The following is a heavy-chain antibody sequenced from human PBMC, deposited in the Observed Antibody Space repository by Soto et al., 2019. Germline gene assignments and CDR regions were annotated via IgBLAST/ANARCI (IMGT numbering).Heavy chain of an antibody. CDR3: AKIGLGYCISTSCLHFDY. J-gene: IGHJ4*02. CDR1: GFTFSSYA. D-gene: IGHD2-2*01. V-gene: IGHV3-23*01. Sequence: EVQLLESGGGLVQPGGSLRLSCAASGFTFSSYAMSWVRQAPGKGLEWVSAISGSGGSTYYADSVKGRFTISRDNSKNTLYLQMNSLRAEDTAVYYCAKIGLGYCISTSCLHFDYWGQGTLVTVSS. CDR2: ISGSGGST.